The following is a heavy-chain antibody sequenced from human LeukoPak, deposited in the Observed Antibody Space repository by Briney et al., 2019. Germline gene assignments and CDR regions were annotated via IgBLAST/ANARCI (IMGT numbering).Heavy chain of an antibody. CDR3: AKDKGTVAGKNNAFDI. J-gene: IGHJ3*02. Sequence: TGGSLRLSCAVSGFTFSSYSMNWVRQAPGKGLEWVSSISSGSRYIYYADSMKGRFTISRDNAKNSLYLQMNSLRAEDTALYYCAKDKGTVAGKNNAFDIWGQGTMVTVSS. CDR2: ISSGSRYI. CDR1: GFTFSSYS. V-gene: IGHV3-21*04. D-gene: IGHD6-19*01.